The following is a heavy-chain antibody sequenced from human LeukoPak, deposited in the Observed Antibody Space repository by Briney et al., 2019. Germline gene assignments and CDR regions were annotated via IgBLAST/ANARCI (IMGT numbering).Heavy chain of an antibody. J-gene: IGHJ4*02. Sequence: PGGSLRLSCAASGFTFSNYWMHWVRQAPGKGLVWVSRINRDGSSTNYADSVKGRFTISRDNAKNTLYLQMDSLRGEDTAVYYCARDWDHLWGSYRFGGFDYWGQGTPVTVSS. CDR3: ARDWDHLWGSYRFGGFDY. V-gene: IGHV3-74*01. CDR1: GFTFSNYW. D-gene: IGHD3-16*02. CDR2: INRDGSST.